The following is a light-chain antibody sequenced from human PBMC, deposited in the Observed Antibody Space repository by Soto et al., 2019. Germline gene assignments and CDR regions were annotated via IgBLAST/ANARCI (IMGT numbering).Light chain of an antibody. V-gene: IGLV2-14*01. J-gene: IGLJ1*01. CDR3: SSYTTSNTRQIV. Sequence: ALTQAASVSGSPGQAITVSCTGTSSDVGGYTYVSWYQQHPGKAPKFIIYDVSNRPSGVSNRFSGSKSGNTASLTISGLQAEDEADYYCSSYTTSNTRQIVFGTGTKVTVL. CDR1: SSDVGGYTY. CDR2: DVS.